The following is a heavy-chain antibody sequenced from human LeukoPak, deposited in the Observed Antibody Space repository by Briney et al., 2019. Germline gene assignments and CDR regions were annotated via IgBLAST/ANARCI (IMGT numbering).Heavy chain of an antibody. CDR1: GGTFSSYA. J-gene: IGHJ4*02. V-gene: IGHV1-69*05. D-gene: IGHD3-22*01. CDR3: ARAYYYDSSGWSFDY. Sequence: SVKVSCKASGGTFSSYAISWVRQAPGQGLEWMGRIIPIFGTANYAQKFQGRVTIITDESTSTAYMELSSLRSEDTAVYYCARAYYYDSSGWSFDYWGQGTLVTVSS. CDR2: IIPIFGTA.